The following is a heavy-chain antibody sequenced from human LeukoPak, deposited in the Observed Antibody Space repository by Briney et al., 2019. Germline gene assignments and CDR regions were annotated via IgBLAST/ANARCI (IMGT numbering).Heavy chain of an antibody. CDR1: GYTFSTSD. V-gene: IGHV1-8*01. Sequence: ASVKVSCKASGYTFSTSDINWVRQATGQGLEWMGWMNPYSGNAGYAQKFQGRVTMTRDTSISAAYMELSSLRSEDTAVYYCARRYSGVMEGHFDYWGQGTLVTVSS. D-gene: IGHD5-12*01. CDR2: MNPYSGNA. J-gene: IGHJ4*02. CDR3: ARRYSGVMEGHFDY.